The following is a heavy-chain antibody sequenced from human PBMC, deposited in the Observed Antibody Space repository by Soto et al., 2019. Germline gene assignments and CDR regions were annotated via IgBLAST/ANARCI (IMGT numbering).Heavy chain of an antibody. CDR3: AREIVVVVAAPRFSADY. J-gene: IGHJ4*02. D-gene: IGHD2-15*01. V-gene: IGHV1-46*01. CDR2: INPSGGST. CDR1: GYTFTSYY. Sequence: SVKVSCKASGYTFTSYYMHWVRQAPGQGLEWMGIINPSGGSTSYAQKFQGRVTMTRDTSTSTVYMELSSLRSEDTAVYYCAREIVVVVAAPRFSADYRGQGTLVTVSS.